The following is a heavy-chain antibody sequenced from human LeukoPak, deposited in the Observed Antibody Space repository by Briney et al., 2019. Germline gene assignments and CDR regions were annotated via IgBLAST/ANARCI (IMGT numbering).Heavy chain of an antibody. Sequence: PGGSLRLSCAASGFTFSSYSMNWVRQAPGKGLEWVSSISSSSSYIYYADSVKGRFTISRDNAKNSLYLQMNSLRGEDTAVYYCARGSWQLAEEVYWGQGTLVTVSS. CDR3: ARGSWQLAEEVY. CDR1: GFTFSSYS. CDR2: ISSSSSYI. V-gene: IGHV3-21*04. J-gene: IGHJ4*02. D-gene: IGHD6-6*01.